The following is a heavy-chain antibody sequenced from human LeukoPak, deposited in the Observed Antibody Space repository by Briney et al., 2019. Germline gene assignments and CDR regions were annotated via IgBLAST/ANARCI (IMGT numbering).Heavy chain of an antibody. CDR2: IYYSGST. CDR3: ARSTVVRGAFDY. V-gene: IGHV4-39*07. J-gene: IGHJ4*02. CDR1: GGSISSSYYY. Sequence: PSETLSLTCTVSGGSISSSYYYWGWIRQPPGKGLEWIGSIYYSGSTYYNPSLKSRVTISVDTSKNQFSLKLSSVTAADTAVYYCARSTVVRGAFDYWGQGTLVTVSS. D-gene: IGHD4-23*01.